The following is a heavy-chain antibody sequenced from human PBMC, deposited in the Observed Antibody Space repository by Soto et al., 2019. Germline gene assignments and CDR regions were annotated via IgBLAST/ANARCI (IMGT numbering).Heavy chain of an antibody. Sequence: FSGLRIIKKRMAVVCIRQPPGKALEWLALIYWHEDRRYNPSLQNRLTIMKNTSKNQVVLTMTNMDPVDTATYYCLQSRCVGVCLQTYYSHSYSGLDVSGQGTT. V-gene: IGHV2-5*01. CDR2: IYWHEDR. J-gene: IGHJ6*02. D-gene: IGHD2-21*01. CDR1: GLRIIKKRMA. CDR3: LQSRCVGVCLQTYYSHSYSGLDV.